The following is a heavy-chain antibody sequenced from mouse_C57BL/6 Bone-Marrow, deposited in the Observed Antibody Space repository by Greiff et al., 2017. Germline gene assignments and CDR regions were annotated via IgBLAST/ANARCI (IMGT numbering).Heavy chain of an antibody. J-gene: IGHJ3*01. CDR1: GYTFTSYW. CDR3: AREEIYYDYGFAY. V-gene: IGHV1-69*01. D-gene: IGHD2-4*01. CDR2: IDPSDSYT. Sequence: QVHVKQPGAELVMPGASVKLSCKASGYTFTSYWMHWVKQRPGQGLEWIGEIDPSDSYTNYNQKFKGKSTLTVDKSSSTAYMQLSSLTSEDSAVYYCAREEIYYDYGFAYWGQGTLVTVSA.